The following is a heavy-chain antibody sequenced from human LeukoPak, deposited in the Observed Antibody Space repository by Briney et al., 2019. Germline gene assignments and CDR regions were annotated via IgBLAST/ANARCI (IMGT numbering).Heavy chain of an antibody. CDR3: AKGYRNGDPFFEY. CDR2: LSPSSTTI. D-gene: IGHD2-2*02. J-gene: IGHJ4*02. Sequence: GGSLRLSCAASGFNFIVYRMNWVRQAPGKGLEWLSYLSPSSTTIYYADSVKGRFTVSRDNAKNSLYLQMNSLRDEDTAVYYCAKGYRNGDPFFEYWGQGALVTVSS. CDR1: GFNFIVYR. V-gene: IGHV3-48*02.